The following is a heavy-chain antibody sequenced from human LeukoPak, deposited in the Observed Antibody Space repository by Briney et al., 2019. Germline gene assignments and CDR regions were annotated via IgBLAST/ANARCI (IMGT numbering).Heavy chain of an antibody. D-gene: IGHD6-13*01. CDR1: GFTFSSYG. V-gene: IGHV3-30*18. CDR2: ISYDGSNK. CDR3: AKVGAAGTRAPLAANY. J-gene: IGHJ4*02. Sequence: PGGSLRLSCAASGFTFSSYGMHWVRQAPGKGLEWVAVISYDGSNKYYADSVKGRFTISRDNSKNTLYLQMNSLRAEDTAVYYCAKVGAAGTRAPLAANYWGQGTLVTVSS.